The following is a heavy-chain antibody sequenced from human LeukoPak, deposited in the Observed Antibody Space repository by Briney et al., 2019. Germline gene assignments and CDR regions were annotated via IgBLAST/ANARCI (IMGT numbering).Heavy chain of an antibody. D-gene: IGHD3-22*01. CDR3: ARDLRIDSSGYIPPYYFDY. CDR2: ISSSGSTI. J-gene: IGHJ4*02. CDR1: GFTFSDYY. V-gene: IGHV3-11*01. Sequence: GGSLRLSCAASGFTFSDYYMSWIRQAPGKGLGWVSYISSSGSTIYYADSVKGRFTISRDNAKNSLYLQMNSLRAEDTAVYYCARDLRIDSSGYIPPYYFDYWGLGTLVTVSS.